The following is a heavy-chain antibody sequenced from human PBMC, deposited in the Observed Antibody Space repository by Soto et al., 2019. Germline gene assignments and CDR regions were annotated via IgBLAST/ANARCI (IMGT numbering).Heavy chain of an antibody. Sequence: SQTLSLTCAISGDTVSSNSAAWNWIRQSPSRGLEWLGRTYYRSKWFGDYTVSVKSRITISPDATKNQFSLQLNSVTPEDTAVYYCARDLGALGYCNTTSCQGPFDYWGQGTLVTVSS. CDR3: ARDLGALGYCNTTSCQGPFDY. CDR1: GDTVSSNSAA. D-gene: IGHD2-2*01. CDR2: TYYRSKWFG. J-gene: IGHJ4*02. V-gene: IGHV6-1*01.